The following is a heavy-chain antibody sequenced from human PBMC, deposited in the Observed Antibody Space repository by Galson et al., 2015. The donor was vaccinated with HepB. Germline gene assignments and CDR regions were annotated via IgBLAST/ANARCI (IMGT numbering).Heavy chain of an antibody. D-gene: IGHD1-26*01. J-gene: IGHJ3*02. CDR2: VYYGGTT. V-gene: IGHV4-39*01. Sequence: LTCTVSGGSISTSLYYWGWIRQGPGKDLEWIGSVYYGGTTYYSPSFQSRVAMSVDTSKNQLSLTLTSVTAADTAVYYCARPLVLNGRFYPGVGPFHIWGQGTMVTVS. CDR3: ARPLVLNGRFYPGVGPFHI. CDR1: GGSISTSLYY.